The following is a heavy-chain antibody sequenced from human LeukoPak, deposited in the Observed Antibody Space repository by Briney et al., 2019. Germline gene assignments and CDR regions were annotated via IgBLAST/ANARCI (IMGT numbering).Heavy chain of an antibody. Sequence: SETLSLTCTVSGGSISSGSYYWSWIRQPAGKGLEWIGRIYTSGSTNYNPSLKSRVTISVDTSKNQFSLNLNSVTAADTAVYYCARGLGDSFGFDYWGRGTPVTVSS. J-gene: IGHJ4*02. D-gene: IGHD3-9*01. V-gene: IGHV4-61*02. CDR2: IYTSGST. CDR3: ARGLGDSFGFDY. CDR1: GGSISSGSYY.